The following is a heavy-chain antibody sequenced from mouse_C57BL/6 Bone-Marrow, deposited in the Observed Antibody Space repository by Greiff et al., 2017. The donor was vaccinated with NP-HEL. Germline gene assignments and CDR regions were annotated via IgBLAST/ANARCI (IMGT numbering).Heavy chain of an antibody. CDR1: GFNIKDDY. J-gene: IGHJ2*01. CDR3: TTFYDPFDY. V-gene: IGHV14-4*01. Sequence: EVMLVESGAELVRPGASVKLSCTASGFNIKDDYMHWVKQRPEQGLEWIGWIDPENGDTEYASKFQGKATITADTSSNTAYLQLSSLTSEDTAVYYCTTFYDPFDYWGQGTTLTVSS. D-gene: IGHD2-3*01. CDR2: IDPENGDT.